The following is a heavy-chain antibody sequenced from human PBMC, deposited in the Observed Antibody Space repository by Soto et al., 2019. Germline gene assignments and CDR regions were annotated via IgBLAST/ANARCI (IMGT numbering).Heavy chain of an antibody. CDR3: ARGGSSGYNFDY. CDR1: GFTFSSYG. J-gene: IGHJ4*02. D-gene: IGHD3-22*01. CDR2: IWYDGSNK. Sequence: QVQLVESGGGVVQPGRSLRLSCAASGFTFSSYGMHWVRQAPGKGLEWVAVIWYDGSNKYYADSVKGRFTISRDNSKNTLYLQMNSLRAEDTAVYYCARGGSSGYNFDYWGQGTLVTVSS. V-gene: IGHV3-33*01.